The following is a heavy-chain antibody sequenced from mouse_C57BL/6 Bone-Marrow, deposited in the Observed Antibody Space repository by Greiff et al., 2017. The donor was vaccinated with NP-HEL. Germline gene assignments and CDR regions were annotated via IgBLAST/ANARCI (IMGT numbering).Heavy chain of an antibody. CDR3: ARGRYDYDGRLYYYAMDY. D-gene: IGHD2-4*01. J-gene: IGHJ4*01. CDR2: ILPGSGST. V-gene: IGHV1-9*01. Sequence: QVQLKESGAELMKPGASVKLSCKATGYTFTGYWIEWVKQRPGHGLEWIGEILPGSGSTNYNAKFKGKATFTADTSSNTAYMQLSSLTTEDSGIYYCARGRYDYDGRLYYYAMDYWGQGTSVTVSS. CDR1: GYTFTGYW.